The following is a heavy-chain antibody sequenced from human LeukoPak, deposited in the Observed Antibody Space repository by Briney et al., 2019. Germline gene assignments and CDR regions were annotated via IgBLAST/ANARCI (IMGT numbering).Heavy chain of an antibody. Sequence: GASVKVSCKASGGTFSSYAISWVRQAPGQGLEWMGRIIPILGIANYAQKFQGRVTITADKSTSTAYMELSSLRSEDTAVYYCARVQQQLVTGLYNWFDPWGQGTLVTVSS. CDR3: ARVQQQLVTGLYNWFDP. CDR2: IIPILGIA. CDR1: GGTFSSYA. J-gene: IGHJ5*02. D-gene: IGHD6-13*01. V-gene: IGHV1-69*04.